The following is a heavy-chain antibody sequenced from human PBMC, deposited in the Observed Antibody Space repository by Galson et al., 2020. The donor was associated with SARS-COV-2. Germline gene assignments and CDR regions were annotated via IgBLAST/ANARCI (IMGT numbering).Heavy chain of an antibody. CDR1: GLTFSFYA. D-gene: IGHD1-1*01. CDR3: AKNKRDRLDAFDI. CDR2: ISGSGEST. V-gene: IGHV3-23*01. J-gene: IGHJ3*02. Sequence: GGSLRLSCGASGLTFSFYAMSWVRQGPGKGLEWVSGISGSGESTYYADPVKGRFTISRDNSKNTLLLQMNSLRAEDTAVYYCAKNKRDRLDAFDIWGQGTVVTVSS.